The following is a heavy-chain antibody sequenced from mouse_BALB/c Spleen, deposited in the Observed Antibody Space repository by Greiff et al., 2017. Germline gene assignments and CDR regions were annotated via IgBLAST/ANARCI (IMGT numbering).Heavy chain of an antibody. D-gene: IGHD1-1*01. V-gene: IGHV1-4*01. CDR3: TRSHYYGSSPYYFDY. Sequence: VQLQQSGAELARPGASVKMSCKASGYTFTSYTMHWVKQRPGQGLEWIGYINPSSGYTNYNQKFKDKATLTVDKSSSTAYMQLSSPTSEDSAVYYCTRSHYYGSSPYYFDYWGQGTTLTVSS. CDR2: INPSSGYT. J-gene: IGHJ2*01. CDR1: GYTFTSYT.